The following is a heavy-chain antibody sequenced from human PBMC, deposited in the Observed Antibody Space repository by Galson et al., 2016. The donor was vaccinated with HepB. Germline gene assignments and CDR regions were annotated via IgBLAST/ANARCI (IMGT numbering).Heavy chain of an antibody. V-gene: IGHV1-18*01. CDR3: ARTGRMVIYFDWFDP. J-gene: IGHJ5*01. Sequence: SVKVSCKASGYTCANYAISWVRQAPGHGLEWMGWISTYNGDTKYAQKFQDRVSMTRDSSTTTVYMELRSLTSDDTAMYFCARTGRMVIYFDWFDPWGQGTLVTVSS. D-gene: IGHD3-22*01. CDR2: ISTYNGDT. CDR1: GYTCANYA.